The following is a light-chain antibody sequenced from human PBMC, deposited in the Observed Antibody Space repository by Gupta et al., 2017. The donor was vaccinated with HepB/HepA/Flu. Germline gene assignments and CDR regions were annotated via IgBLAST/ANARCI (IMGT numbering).Light chain of an antibody. V-gene: IGKV4-1*01. CDR1: QNIVQRSTNKNY. CDR2: WAS. Sequence: DIVMTQSPDSLAVSLGGRATINCESSQNIVQRSTNKNYLAWYQQKPGQPPKLLIYWASTRESGVPDRFSGSGYGTDFTLTISSRQAEDVAVYYCQQVYYTPITFGGGTKVEIK. CDR3: QQVYYTPIT. J-gene: IGKJ4*01.